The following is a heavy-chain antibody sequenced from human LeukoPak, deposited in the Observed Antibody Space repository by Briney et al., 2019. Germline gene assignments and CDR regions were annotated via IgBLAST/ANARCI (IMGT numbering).Heavy chain of an antibody. CDR2: MYTSGST. Sequence: PSETPSLTCSVSGGSISSYYWSWIRQPAGKQPEWIGRMYTSGSTYYNPSLKSRVTMSADTSKNQFSLKLTSVTAADTSVYYCAREGGPGGDYGSIDSWGQGTLVTVSS. CDR1: GGSISSYY. CDR3: AREGGPGGDYGSIDS. J-gene: IGHJ4*02. D-gene: IGHD4-17*01. V-gene: IGHV4-4*07.